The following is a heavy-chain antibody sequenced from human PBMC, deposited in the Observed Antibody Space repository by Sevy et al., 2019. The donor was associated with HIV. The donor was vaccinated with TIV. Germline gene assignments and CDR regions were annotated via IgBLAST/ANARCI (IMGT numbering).Heavy chain of an antibody. J-gene: IGHJ5*02. CDR1: GGSISSYY. Sequence: SETLSLTCTVSGGSISSYYWSWIRQPPGKGLEWIGYIYYSGSTNYNPSLKSRVTISVDTSKNQFSLKLSSVTAADTAVYDCARNYDFWSGSYRNWFDPWGQGTLVTVSS. CDR3: ARNYDFWSGSYRNWFDP. D-gene: IGHD3-3*01. V-gene: IGHV4-59*01. CDR2: IYYSGST.